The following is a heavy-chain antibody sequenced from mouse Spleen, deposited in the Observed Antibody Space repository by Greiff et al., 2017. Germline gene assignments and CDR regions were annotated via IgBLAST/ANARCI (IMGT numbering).Heavy chain of an antibody. V-gene: IGHV1-15*01. Sequence: QVQLQQSGAELVRPGASVTLSCKASGYTFTDYELHWVKQTPVHGLEWIGAIDPETGGTAYNQKFKGKAILTADKSSSTAYMELRSLTSEDSAVYYCTRVYYGNYGYFDVWGTGTTVTVSS. CDR3: TRVYYGNYGYFDV. J-gene: IGHJ1*03. CDR1: GYTFTDYE. CDR2: IDPETGGT. D-gene: IGHD2-1*01.